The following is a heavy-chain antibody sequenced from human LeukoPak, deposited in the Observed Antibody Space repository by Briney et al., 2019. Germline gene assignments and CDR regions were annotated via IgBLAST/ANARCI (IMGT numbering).Heavy chain of an antibody. V-gene: IGHV3-23*01. Sequence: GGSLRLSCAASGFTFSSYAISWVRQAPGKGLEWVSAISGSGGSTYYADSVKGRFTISRDNSKNTLYLQMNSLRAEDTAVYYCAKAVRGIAAAGTGFDYWGQGTLVTVSS. CDR1: GFTFSSYA. D-gene: IGHD6-13*01. CDR2: ISGSGGST. CDR3: AKAVRGIAAAGTGFDY. J-gene: IGHJ4*02.